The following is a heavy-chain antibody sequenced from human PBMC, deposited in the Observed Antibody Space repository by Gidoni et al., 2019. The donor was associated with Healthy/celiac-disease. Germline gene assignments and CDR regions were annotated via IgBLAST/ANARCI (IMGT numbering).Heavy chain of an antibody. J-gene: IGHJ4*02. D-gene: IGHD4-17*01. CDR3: ARAGGERGFYGADY. Sequence: EVQLVESGGGLVQPGGSLRLSCAASGFTFSSYWMHWGRQAPGKGRGWVSRINSDGSSTSYADSVKGRFTISRDNAKNTLYLQMNSLRAEDTAVYYCARAGGERGFYGADYWGQGTLVTVSS. V-gene: IGHV3-74*01. CDR2: INSDGSST. CDR1: GFTFSSYW.